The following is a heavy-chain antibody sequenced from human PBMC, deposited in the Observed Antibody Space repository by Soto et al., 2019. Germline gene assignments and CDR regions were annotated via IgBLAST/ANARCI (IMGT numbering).Heavy chain of an antibody. V-gene: IGHV4-59*08. J-gene: IGHJ3*02. CDR2: IYYSGST. D-gene: IGHD3-10*01. CDR1: GGSISSYY. Sequence: SETLSLTCTVSGGSISSYYWSWIRQPPGKGLEWIGYIYYSGSTNYNPSHKSRVTISVDTSKNQFSLKLGSVTAADTAVYYCARLGNYYGSGSYWDAFDIWGQGTMVTVSS. CDR3: ARLGNYYGSGSYWDAFDI.